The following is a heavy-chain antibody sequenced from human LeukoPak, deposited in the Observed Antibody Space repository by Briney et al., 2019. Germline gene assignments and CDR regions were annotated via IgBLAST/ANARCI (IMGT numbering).Heavy chain of an antibody. Sequence: GGSLRLSCAASGFTFSSYWMHWVRQAPGKGLMWVSRINSDGSITNYADSAKGRFTISRDNAKNTLYLQMNSLRAEDTAVYYCARVRATFAPHFDNWGQGTLVIVSS. CDR2: INSDGSIT. D-gene: IGHD5-12*01. CDR3: ARVRATFAPHFDN. J-gene: IGHJ4*02. CDR1: GFTFSSYW. V-gene: IGHV3-74*01.